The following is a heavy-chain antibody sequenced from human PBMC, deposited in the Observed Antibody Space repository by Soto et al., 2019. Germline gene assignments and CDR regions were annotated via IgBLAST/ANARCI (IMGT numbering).Heavy chain of an antibody. D-gene: IGHD2-8*01. CDR1: GGPISGGVHS. CDR2: IFDSGST. Sequence: SETLSLTCTVSGGPISGGVHSWSWIRQPPGKGLEWIGHIFDSGSTYYNPSLKSRLTISVDTSKNQFSLRLSSVTAADPAVYYCAREIIPLTNDWYSALGAGGTLVPVSS. J-gene: IGHJ2*01. CDR3: AREIIPLTNDWYSAL. V-gene: IGHV4-30-4*01.